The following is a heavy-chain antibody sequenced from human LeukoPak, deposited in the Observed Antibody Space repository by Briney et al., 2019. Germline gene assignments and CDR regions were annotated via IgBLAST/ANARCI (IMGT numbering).Heavy chain of an antibody. Sequence: SETLSLTCTVSGGSISSYYWSWIRQPAGKGLEWIGRIYTSGSTNYNPSLKSRVTMSVDTSKNQFSLKLSSVTAADTAVYYCARSSGGSGSPDYYYYYYMDVWGKGITVTISS. CDR2: IYTSGST. CDR3: ARSSGGSGSPDYYYYYYMDV. V-gene: IGHV4-4*07. CDR1: GGSISSYY. J-gene: IGHJ6*03. D-gene: IGHD3-10*01.